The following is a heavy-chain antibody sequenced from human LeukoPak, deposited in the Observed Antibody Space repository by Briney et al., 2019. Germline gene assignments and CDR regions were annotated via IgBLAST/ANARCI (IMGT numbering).Heavy chain of an antibody. CDR1: GGSISSYY. J-gene: IGHJ4*02. Sequence: SETLSLTCTVSGGSISSYYWSWIRQPAGKGLEWIGRIYTSGSANYNPSLKSRVTMSVDTSKNQFSLKLSSVTAADTAVYYCARAGFGVVIGYFDYWGQGTLVTVSS. V-gene: IGHV4-4*07. CDR3: ARAGFGVVIGYFDY. CDR2: IYTSGSA. D-gene: IGHD3-3*01.